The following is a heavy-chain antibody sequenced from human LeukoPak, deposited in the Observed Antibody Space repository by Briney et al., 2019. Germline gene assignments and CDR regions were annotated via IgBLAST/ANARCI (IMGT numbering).Heavy chain of an antibody. CDR3: TAKYVRFGELYPDY. CDR1: GFTFSNAW. J-gene: IGHJ4*02. V-gene: IGHV3-15*01. D-gene: IGHD3-10*01. CDR2: IKSKTDGGTT. Sequence: PGGSLRLSCAASGFTFSNAWMSWVRQAPGKGLEWVGRIKSKTDGGTTDYAAPVKGRFTISRDDSKNTLYLQMNSLKTEDTAVYYCTAKYVRFGELYPDYWGQGTLVAVSS.